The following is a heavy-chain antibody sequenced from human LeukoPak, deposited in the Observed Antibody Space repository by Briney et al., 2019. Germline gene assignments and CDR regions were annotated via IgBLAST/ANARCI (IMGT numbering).Heavy chain of an antibody. CDR2: IYSGGST. J-gene: IGHJ5*02. V-gene: IGHV3-66*01. CDR3: AILHSYGHA. CDR1: GFTVISNY. D-gene: IGHD5-18*01. Sequence: PGGSLRLSCAAAGFTVISNYMSWVRQAPGKGLEWVSVIYSGGSTFYAGSVKGRSTISRDKSKNTLYLQMNSLRAEDTAMYYCAILHSYGHAWGQGTLVTVSS.